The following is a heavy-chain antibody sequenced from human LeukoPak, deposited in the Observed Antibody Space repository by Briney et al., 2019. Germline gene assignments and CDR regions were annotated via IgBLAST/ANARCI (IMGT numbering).Heavy chain of an antibody. V-gene: IGHV1-46*01. J-gene: IGHJ4*02. Sequence: ASVKVSCKASGYTFTGYYMHWVRQAPGQGLEWMGIINPSGGSTSYAQKFQGRVTMTRDTSTSTVYMELSSLRSEDTAVYYCARVPFKWGYFDYWGQGTLVTVSS. D-gene: IGHD7-27*01. CDR2: INPSGGST. CDR3: ARVPFKWGYFDY. CDR1: GYTFTGYY.